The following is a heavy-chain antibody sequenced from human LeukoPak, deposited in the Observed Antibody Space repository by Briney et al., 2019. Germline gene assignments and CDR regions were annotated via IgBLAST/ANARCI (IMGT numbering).Heavy chain of an antibody. D-gene: IGHD4-17*01. J-gene: IGHJ5*02. CDR3: MRGHYGDYA. Sequence: PGGSLRLSCAASGFTFSNYWMSWVRQAPGKGLEWVANINQDESEKYYVDFVKGRFTISRDNAKNSLYLEMNSLRAEDTAMYYCMRGHYGDYAWRQGSLVTVSS. CDR1: GFTFSNYW. CDR2: INQDESEK. V-gene: IGHV3-7*01.